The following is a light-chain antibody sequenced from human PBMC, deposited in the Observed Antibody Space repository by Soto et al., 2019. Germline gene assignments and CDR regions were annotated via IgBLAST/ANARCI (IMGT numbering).Light chain of an antibody. CDR3: MQALQTPCT. CDR2: LGS. V-gene: IGKV2-28*01. CDR1: QSLLHSNGYNY. Sequence: DIVMTQSPLSLPVTPGEPASISCRSSQSLLHSNGYNYLDWYLQKPGQSPQLLIYLGSNRASGVPDRFSGSGSGTDFTLKISRVEAEDVGVYYCMQALQTPCTFGGGTKVDIK. J-gene: IGKJ4*01.